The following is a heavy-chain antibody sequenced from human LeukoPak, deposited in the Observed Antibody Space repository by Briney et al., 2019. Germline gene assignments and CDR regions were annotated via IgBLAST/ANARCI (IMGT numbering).Heavy chain of an antibody. D-gene: IGHD2/OR15-2a*01. CDR1: GGSISSYY. Sequence: PSETLSLTCTVSGGSISSYYWSWIRQPPGKGLEWIGYIYYSGTTNYNPSLKSRVTISVDTSRNQFSLKLSSVTAADTAVYYCARDFSYYFDYWGQGTLVTVSS. CDR2: IYYSGTT. V-gene: IGHV4-59*01. CDR3: ARDFSYYFDY. J-gene: IGHJ4*02.